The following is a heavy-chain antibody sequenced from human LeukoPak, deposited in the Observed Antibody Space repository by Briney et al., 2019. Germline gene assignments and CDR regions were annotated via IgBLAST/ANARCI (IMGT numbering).Heavy chain of an antibody. Sequence: GGSLRLSCAPSGFTFSSYGMHWVRQAPGKGLEWVAVISYDGSNKYYADSVKDRFTISRDNAKNSLYLQMNSLRAEDTALYYCAKDIRFGSSGYQYDYWGXXTLXTXSS. V-gene: IGHV3-30*18. J-gene: IGHJ4*01. CDR3: AKDIRFGSSGYQYDY. D-gene: IGHD6-19*01. CDR1: GFTFSSYG. CDR2: ISYDGSNK.